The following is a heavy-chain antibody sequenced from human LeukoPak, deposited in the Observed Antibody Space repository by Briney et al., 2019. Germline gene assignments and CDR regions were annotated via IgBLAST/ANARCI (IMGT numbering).Heavy chain of an antibody. D-gene: IGHD6-13*01. CDR3: ARGRAKSSSSFRYYYYMDV. CDR2: INHSGST. J-gene: IGHJ6*03. V-gene: IGHV4-34*01. Sequence: SETLSLTCAVYGGSFSGYYWSWIRQPPGKGLEWIGEINHSGSTNYNPSLKSRVTISVDTSKNQFSLKLSSVTAADTAVYYCARGRAKSSSSFRYYYYMDVWGEGTTVTVSS. CDR1: GGSFSGYY.